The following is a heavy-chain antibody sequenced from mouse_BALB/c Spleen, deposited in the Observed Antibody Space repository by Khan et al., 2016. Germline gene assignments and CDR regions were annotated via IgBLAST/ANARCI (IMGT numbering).Heavy chain of an antibody. CDR3: ARFDGYFAY. D-gene: IGHD2-3*01. CDR1: GYTFTDYS. Sequence: QIQLVQSGPELKKPGETVKISCKASGYTFTDYSMHWVKQPPGKGLKWMGWINTETGAPTYADDFKGRFAFSLETSASTAYLQINNRKNEDTATYFCARFDGYFAYWGQGTRVSVSA. CDR2: INTETGAP. J-gene: IGHJ3*01. V-gene: IGHV9-2-1*01.